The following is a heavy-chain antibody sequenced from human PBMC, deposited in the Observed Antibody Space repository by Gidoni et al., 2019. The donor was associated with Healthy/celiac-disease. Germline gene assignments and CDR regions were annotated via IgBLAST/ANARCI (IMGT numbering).Heavy chain of an antibody. CDR2: ISYDGSNK. CDR1: GFTFSSYG. Sequence: QVQLVESGGGVVQPWRSLRLSRAAPGFTFSSYGMHWVRQAPGKGLEWVAFISYDGSNKYYADSVKGRFTISRDNSKNTLYLQMNSLRAEDTAVYYCAKDYYDSSGYQTPGYWGQGTLVTVSS. V-gene: IGHV3-30*18. J-gene: IGHJ4*02. D-gene: IGHD3-22*01. CDR3: AKDYYDSSGYQTPGY.